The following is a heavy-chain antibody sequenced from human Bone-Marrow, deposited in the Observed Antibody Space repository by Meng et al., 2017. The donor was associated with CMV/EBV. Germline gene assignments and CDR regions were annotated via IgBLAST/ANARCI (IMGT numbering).Heavy chain of an antibody. V-gene: IGHV4-34*01. CDR1: GGSFSGYY. CDR3: ARGRRRYYVGSGSQGGYGMDV. Sequence: SETLSLTCAVYGGSFSGYYWSWIRQPPGKGLEWIGEINHSGSTNYNPSLKSRVTISVDTSKNQFSLKLSSVTAADTAVYYCARGRRRYYVGSGSQGGYGMDVWGQGTTVTGSS. CDR2: INHSGST. J-gene: IGHJ6*01. D-gene: IGHD3-10*01.